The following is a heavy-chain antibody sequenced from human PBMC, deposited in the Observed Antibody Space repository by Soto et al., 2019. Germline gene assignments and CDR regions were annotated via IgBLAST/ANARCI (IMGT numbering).Heavy chain of an antibody. D-gene: IGHD2-15*01. J-gene: IGHJ4*02. Sequence: EVQLVESGGGLVQPGGSLRLSCAASGFTFNSYWMHWVRQAPGKGLVWVSRINSDGSSTSYADSVKGRFTISRDNAKNTLYLQMNSLRAEDTAVYYCVRTSLVVAAATREDYWGQGPLVTVSS. CDR1: GFTFNSYW. CDR2: INSDGSST. CDR3: VRTSLVVAAATREDY. V-gene: IGHV3-74*01.